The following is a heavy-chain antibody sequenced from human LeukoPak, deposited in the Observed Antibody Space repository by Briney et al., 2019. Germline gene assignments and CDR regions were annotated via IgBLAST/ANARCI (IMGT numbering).Heavy chain of an antibody. Sequence: GGSLRLSCAASGFTFDDYGMSWVRQAPGKGLEWVSGINWNGGSTGYADSVKGRFTISRDNAKNTLYLQMNSLRAEDTAVYYCARGGGGLWFGELPFDYWGQGTLVTVSS. J-gene: IGHJ4*02. CDR3: ARGGGGLWFGELPFDY. V-gene: IGHV3-20*04. D-gene: IGHD3-10*01. CDR2: INWNGGST. CDR1: GFTFDDYG.